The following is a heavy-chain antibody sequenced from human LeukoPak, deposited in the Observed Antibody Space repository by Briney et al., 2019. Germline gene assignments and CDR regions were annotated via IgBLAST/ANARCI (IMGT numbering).Heavy chain of an antibody. CDR2: IRYDGSNK. J-gene: IGHJ4*02. CDR3: AKVTRYFDWLLSPDKIGY. D-gene: IGHD3-9*01. Sequence: GGSLRLSCAASGFTFGSYGMRWVRQAPGKGLEWVAFIRYDGSNKYYADSVKGRFTISRDNSKNTLYLQMNSLRAEDTAVYYCAKVTRYFDWLLSPDKIGYWGQGTLVTVSS. CDR1: GFTFGSYG. V-gene: IGHV3-30*02.